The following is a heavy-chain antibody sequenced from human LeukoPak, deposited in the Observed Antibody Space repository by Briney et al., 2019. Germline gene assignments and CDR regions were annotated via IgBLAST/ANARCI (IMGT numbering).Heavy chain of an antibody. J-gene: IGHJ4*02. Sequence: GGSLRLSCAASGFTFSNAWMNWVRQAPGKGLEWVGRIKSKTDGGTTDYAAPVKGRFTISRDDSKNTLYLQMNSLKTEDTAVYYCTTEAQGYSYGPDYWGQGTLVTVSS. CDR3: TTEAQGYSYGPDY. CDR2: IKSKTDGGTT. D-gene: IGHD5-18*01. V-gene: IGHV3-15*07. CDR1: GFTFSNAW.